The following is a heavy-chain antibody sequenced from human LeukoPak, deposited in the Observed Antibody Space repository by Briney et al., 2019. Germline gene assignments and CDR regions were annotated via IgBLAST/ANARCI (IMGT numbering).Heavy chain of an antibody. J-gene: IGHJ3*02. CDR3: ATEIVVVPAAAFDI. CDR1: GFTFSSYS. V-gene: IGHV3-48*01. Sequence: GGSLRLSCAASGFTFSSYSMNWVRQAPGKGLEWVSYISSTSGIIYYADSVKGRFTISRDNAKNSLYLQMNSLRAEDTAVYYCATEIVVVPAAAFDIWGQGTMVTVSS. CDR2: ISSTSGII. D-gene: IGHD2-2*01.